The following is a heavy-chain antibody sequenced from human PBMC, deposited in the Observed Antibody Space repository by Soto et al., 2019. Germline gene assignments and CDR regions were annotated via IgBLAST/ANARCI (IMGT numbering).Heavy chain of an antibody. V-gene: IGHV3-7*01. D-gene: IGHD6-6*01. J-gene: IGHJ4*02. CDR1: GFTCSISW. CDR3: AKKPRLLDS. Sequence: PGWALRLSCAAPGFTCSISWMNWVRQAPGRGLEWVAYISSDGRETNYVDSVKGRFTISRDNAKNSVFLQMNSLRAEDTAVYYCAKKPRLLDSWGQGTLVTVSS. CDR2: ISSDGRET.